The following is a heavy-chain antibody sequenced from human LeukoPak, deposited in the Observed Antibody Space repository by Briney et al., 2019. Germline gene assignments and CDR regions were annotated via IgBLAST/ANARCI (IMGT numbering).Heavy chain of an antibody. CDR2: ISAYNGNT. CDR3: ARGGITISN. D-gene: IGHD3-10*01. CDR1: GYSFTSYG. Sequence: ASVKVSCKASGYSFTSYGISWVRQAPGQGLEWMGWISAYNGNTNYAQKLQGRVTMTRNTSISTAYMELSSLRSEDTAVYYCARGGITISNWGQGTLVTVSS. V-gene: IGHV1-18*01. J-gene: IGHJ4*02.